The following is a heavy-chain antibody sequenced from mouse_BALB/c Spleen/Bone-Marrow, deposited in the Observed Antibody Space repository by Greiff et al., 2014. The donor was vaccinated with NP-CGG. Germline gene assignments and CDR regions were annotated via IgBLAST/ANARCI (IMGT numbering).Heavy chain of an antibody. J-gene: IGHJ3*01. D-gene: IGHD1-1*01. Sequence: EVKLQESGAELVKPGASVKLSCTASGFNIKDTYMHWVKQRPEQGLEWIGRIDPANGNTKYDPKFQGKATITADTSSNTAYLQLSSLTSEDTAVYYCAVYYYGISSFGYWGQGTLVTVSA. CDR3: AVYYYGISSFGY. CDR2: IDPANGNT. V-gene: IGHV14-3*02. CDR1: GFNIKDTY.